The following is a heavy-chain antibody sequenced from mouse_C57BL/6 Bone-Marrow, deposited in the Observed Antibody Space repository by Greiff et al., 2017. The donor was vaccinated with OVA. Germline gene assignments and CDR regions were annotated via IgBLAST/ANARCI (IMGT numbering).Heavy chain of an antibody. J-gene: IGHJ1*03. CDR2: IRSKSNNYAT. D-gene: IGHD2-3*01. CDR3: VRPFPYDGSYWYFDV. Sequence: EVQVVESGGGLVQPKGSLKLSCAASGFSFNTYAMNWVRQAPGKGLEWVARIRSKSNNYATYYADSVKDRFTISRDDSESMLYLQMNNLKTEDTAMYYCVRPFPYDGSYWYFDVWGTGTTVTVSS. V-gene: IGHV10-1*01. CDR1: GFSFNTYA.